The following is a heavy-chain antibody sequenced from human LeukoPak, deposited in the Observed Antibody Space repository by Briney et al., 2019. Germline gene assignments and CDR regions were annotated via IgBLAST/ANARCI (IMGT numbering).Heavy chain of an antibody. J-gene: IGHJ4*02. CDR1: GFTFSSHG. V-gene: IGHV3-23*01. CDR2: ISGSGGST. Sequence: GGSLRLSCAASGFTFSSHGMSWVRQAPGKGLEWVSGISGSGGSTYYADSVKGRFTISRDNSKNTLYLQINSLRAEDTAIYYCAKEITAWFGESNIDYWGQGTLVTVSS. CDR3: AKEITAWFGESNIDY. D-gene: IGHD3-10*01.